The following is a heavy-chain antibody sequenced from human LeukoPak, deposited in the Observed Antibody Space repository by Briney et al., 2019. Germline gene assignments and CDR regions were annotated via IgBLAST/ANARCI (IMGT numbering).Heavy chain of an antibody. Sequence: GGSLRLSCAASGFTFSSYGMHWVRQAPGKGLEWVSAISGSGGSTYYADSVKGRFTISRDNSKNTLYLQMNSLRAEDTAVYYCAKAPMEDSWYIHFDYWGQGTLVTVSS. D-gene: IGHD6-13*01. CDR3: AKAPMEDSWYIHFDY. CDR1: GFTFSSYG. J-gene: IGHJ4*02. V-gene: IGHV3-23*01. CDR2: ISGSGGST.